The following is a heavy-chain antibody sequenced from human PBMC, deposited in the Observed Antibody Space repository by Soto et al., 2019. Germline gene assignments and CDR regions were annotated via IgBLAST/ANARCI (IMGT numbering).Heavy chain of an antibody. V-gene: IGHV4-39*01. CDR2: IYYSGST. Sequence: SETLSLTCTVSGGSISSSSYYWGWIHQPPGKGLEWIGSIYYSGSTYYNPSLKSRVTISVDTSKNQFSLKLSSVTAADTAVYYCARHGRLLYCSGGSCYSNPYNWFDPWGQGTLVTVSS. D-gene: IGHD2-15*01. J-gene: IGHJ5*02. CDR3: ARHGRLLYCSGGSCYSNPYNWFDP. CDR1: GGSISSSSYY.